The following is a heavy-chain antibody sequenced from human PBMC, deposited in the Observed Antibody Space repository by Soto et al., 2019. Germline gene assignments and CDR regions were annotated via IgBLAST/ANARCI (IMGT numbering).Heavy chain of an antibody. Sequence: QVQLQESGPGLVKPSETLSLTCTVSGGSISSYYWNWIRQAPGKGLEWIGYIYYSGGTNYNPSLKSRVTMSVDTSNNQFSLKVNSVTAAETAVYYCARDIGMGYYFDYWGQGILVTVSS. D-gene: IGHD1-26*01. CDR2: IYYSGGT. V-gene: IGHV4-59*01. CDR1: GGSISSYY. J-gene: IGHJ4*02. CDR3: ARDIGMGYYFDY.